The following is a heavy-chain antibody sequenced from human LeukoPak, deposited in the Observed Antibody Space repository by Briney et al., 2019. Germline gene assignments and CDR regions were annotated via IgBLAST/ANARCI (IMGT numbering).Heavy chain of an antibody. V-gene: IGHV3-30*18. CDR1: GFTFSSYG. CDR3: AKESDSSSWVTIDY. J-gene: IGHJ4*02. CDR2: ISYDGSNK. D-gene: IGHD6-13*01. Sequence: GRSLRLSCAASGFTFSSYGMHWVRQAPGKGLEWVAVISYDGSNKYYADSVKGRFTISRDNSKNTLYLQMNSLRAEDTAVYYCAKESDSSSWVTIDYWGQGTLVTVSS.